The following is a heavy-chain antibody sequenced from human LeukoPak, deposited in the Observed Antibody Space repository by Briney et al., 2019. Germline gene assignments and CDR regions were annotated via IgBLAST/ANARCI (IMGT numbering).Heavy chain of an antibody. V-gene: IGHV1/OR15-3*02. D-gene: IGHD6-13*01. J-gene: IGHJ3*02. CDR2: INAGNGNT. CDR3: AREPSSSWYGAFDI. CDR1: GYTFTGYY. Sequence: ASVKVSCKASGYTFTGYYAHWVRQAPGQGLEWMGWINAGNGNTKYSQKFQGRVTMTRDMSTSTVYMELSSLRSEDTAVYYCAREPSSSWYGAFDIWGQGTMVTVSS.